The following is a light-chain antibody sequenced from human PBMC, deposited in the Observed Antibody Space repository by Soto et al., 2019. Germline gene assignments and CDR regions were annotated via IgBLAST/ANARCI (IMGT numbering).Light chain of an antibody. J-gene: IGKJ5*01. Sequence: QTIPCPPPPSAPVGDAVTTACRDSQSIDSWLAWYQQKPGKAPKLLIYAASSLQSGVPSRFSGSGSGTDFTLTISSLQPEDFATYYCQQSYSTPSITFGQGTRLEIK. CDR1: QSIDSW. CDR3: QQSYSTPSIT. V-gene: IGKV1-39*01. CDR2: AAS.